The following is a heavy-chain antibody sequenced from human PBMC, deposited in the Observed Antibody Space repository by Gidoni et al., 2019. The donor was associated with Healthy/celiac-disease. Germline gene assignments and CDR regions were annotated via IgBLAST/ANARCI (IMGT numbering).Heavy chain of an antibody. J-gene: IGHJ4*02. V-gene: IGHV3-33*01. D-gene: IGHD1-26*01. Sequence: QVQLVESGGGVVQPGRSLRLSCAASGFTFSSYGMHWVRQAPGKGLEWVAVIWYDGSNKYYADSVKGRFTISRDNSKNTLYLQMNSLRAEDTAVYYCARDYLGATDYFDYWGQGTLVTVSS. CDR1: GFTFSSYG. CDR2: IWYDGSNK. CDR3: ARDYLGATDYFDY.